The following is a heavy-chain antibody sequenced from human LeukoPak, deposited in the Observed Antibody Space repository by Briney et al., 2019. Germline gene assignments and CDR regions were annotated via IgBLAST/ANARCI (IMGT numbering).Heavy chain of an antibody. CDR2: INPNSGGT. V-gene: IGHV1-2*02. CDR1: GYTFTGYY. J-gene: IGHJ4*02. D-gene: IGHD1-26*01. Sequence: ASVKVSCKASGYTFTGYYIHWVRQAPGQGLEWMGWINPNSGGTNYAQKFQGRVTMTRDTSISTAYMELNRLRSDDTAVYYCARVGGGGSYFDYWGQGTLVTVSS. CDR3: ARVGGGGSYFDY.